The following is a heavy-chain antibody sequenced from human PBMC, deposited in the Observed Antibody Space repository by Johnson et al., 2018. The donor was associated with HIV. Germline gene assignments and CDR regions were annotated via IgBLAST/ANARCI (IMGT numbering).Heavy chain of an antibody. CDR1: GFTVSSNY. Sequence: MLLVESGGGVVQPGNSLRLSCAASGFTVSSNYMSWVRQAPGKGLEWVSAIYSGGTTYYADSVKGRFTISRDNSRSTVYLHMINLRADDTALYYCAREISRYYYDYAAFDLWGQGTTVTVSS. CDR3: AREISRYYYDYAAFDL. J-gene: IGHJ3*01. CDR2: IYSGGTT. V-gene: IGHV3-53*01. D-gene: IGHD3-22*01.